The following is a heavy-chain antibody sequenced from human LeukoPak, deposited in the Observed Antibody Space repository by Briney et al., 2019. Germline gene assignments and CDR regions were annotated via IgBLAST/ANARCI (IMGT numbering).Heavy chain of an antibody. CDR1: GFTFSSYA. J-gene: IGHJ4*02. CDR2: ISGSGGST. V-gene: IGHV3-23*01. Sequence: PGGSLRLSCAASGFTFSSYAMSWVRQAPGKGLEWVSAISGSGGSTYYADSVKGRFTISRDNSKNTLYLQMNSLRAEDTAVYYCARGDNYYDSSGQGFYFDYWGQGTLVTVSS. D-gene: IGHD3-22*01. CDR3: ARGDNYYDSSGQGFYFDY.